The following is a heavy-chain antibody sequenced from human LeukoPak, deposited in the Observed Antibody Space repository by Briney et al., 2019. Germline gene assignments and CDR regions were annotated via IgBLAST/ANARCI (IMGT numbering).Heavy chain of an antibody. Sequence: GGSLRLSCAASGFPFSSYAMNWVRQAPGKGLEWVSVIAGSDGFTQYADSVRGRFTISRDNSKNTVYLQMNRLRVEDTALYYCVRSLDYWGQGTLVTVSS. CDR2: IAGSDGFT. V-gene: IGHV3-23*01. CDR3: VRSLDY. J-gene: IGHJ4*02. CDR1: GFPFSSYA.